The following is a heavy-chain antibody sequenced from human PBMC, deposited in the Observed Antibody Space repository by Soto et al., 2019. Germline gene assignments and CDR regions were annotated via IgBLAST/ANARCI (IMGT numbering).Heavy chain of an antibody. V-gene: IGHV1-2*04. CDR3: ARDLGSSLRAPFDY. CDR1: GYTFTGYY. CDR2: INPNSGGT. J-gene: IGHJ4*02. Sequence: ASVKVSCKASGYTFTGYYMHWVRQAPGQGLEWMGWINPNSGGTNYAQKFQGWVTMTRDTSISTAYMELSRLRSDDTAVYYCARDLGSSLRAPFDYWGQGTLVTVSS. D-gene: IGHD6-13*01.